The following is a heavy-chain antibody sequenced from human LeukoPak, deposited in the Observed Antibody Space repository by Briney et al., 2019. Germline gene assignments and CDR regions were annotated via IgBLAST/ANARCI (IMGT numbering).Heavy chain of an antibody. CDR2: IWYDGSNK. CDR3: ARSKEYSSGLDAFDI. J-gene: IGHJ3*02. D-gene: IGHD6-19*01. V-gene: IGHV3-33*01. Sequence: GGSLRLSCAASGFTFSSYGMHWVRQAPGKGLEWVAVIWYDGSNKYYADSVKGRFTISRDNSKNTLYLQMNGLRAEDTAVYYCARSKEYSSGLDAFDIWGQGTMVTVSS. CDR1: GFTFSSYG.